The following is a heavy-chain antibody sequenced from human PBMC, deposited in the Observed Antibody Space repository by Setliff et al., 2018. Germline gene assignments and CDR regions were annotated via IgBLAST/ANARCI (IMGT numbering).Heavy chain of an antibody. CDR2: IYYGGTT. Sequence: SETLSLTCAVYGGSFSGYDWGWIRQPPGKGLEWIGSIYYGGTTFYNPSLKSRVTISVDTSKNQFSLRLSSVTAADTAVYYCARGGIAMNHYMDVWGKGTTVTVSS. V-gene: IGHV4-38-2*01. J-gene: IGHJ6*03. CDR1: GGSFSGYD. CDR3: ARGGIAMNHYMDV. D-gene: IGHD6-13*01.